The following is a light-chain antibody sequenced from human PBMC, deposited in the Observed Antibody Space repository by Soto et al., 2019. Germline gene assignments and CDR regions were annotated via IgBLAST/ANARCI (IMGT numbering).Light chain of an antibody. CDR1: QSVSSS. CDR3: QQYNNSPYT. J-gene: IGKJ2*01. CDR2: GAS. V-gene: IGKV3-15*01. Sequence: EIVMTQSPATLSVSPGERAALSCRASQSVSSSFAWYQQKPGQAPRLLIYGASTRATGIPARFSGSGSGTEFTLTISSLQSEDFAVYYCQQYNNSPYTFGQGTKLEI.